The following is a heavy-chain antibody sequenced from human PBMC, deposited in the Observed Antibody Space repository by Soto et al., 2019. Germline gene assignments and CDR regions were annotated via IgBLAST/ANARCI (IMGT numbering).Heavy chain of an antibody. CDR2: ISGSGGST. CDR1: GFTFSSYA. D-gene: IGHD2-21*02. CDR3: AKGSYCGGDCYQYFDY. Sequence: GGSLRLSCAASGFTFSSYAMSWVRQAPGKGLECVSAISGSGGSTYYADSVKGRFTISRDNSKNTLYLQMNSLRAEDTAVYYCAKGSYCGGDCYQYFDYWGQGTLVTVSS. J-gene: IGHJ4*02. V-gene: IGHV3-23*01.